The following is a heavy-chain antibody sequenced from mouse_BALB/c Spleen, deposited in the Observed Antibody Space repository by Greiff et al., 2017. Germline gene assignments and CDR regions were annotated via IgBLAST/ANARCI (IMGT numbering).Heavy chain of an antibody. CDR1: GFSLTSYG. V-gene: IGHV2-2*02. Sequence: VKVVESGPGLVQPSQSLSITCTVSGFSLTSYGVHWVRQSPGKGLEWLGVIWSGGSTDYNAAFISRLSISKDNSKSQVFFKMNSLQANDTAIYYCARNWEFITTVVAKGFAYWGQGTLVTVSA. J-gene: IGHJ3*01. D-gene: IGHD1-1*01. CDR3: ARNWEFITTVVAKGFAY. CDR2: IWSGGST.